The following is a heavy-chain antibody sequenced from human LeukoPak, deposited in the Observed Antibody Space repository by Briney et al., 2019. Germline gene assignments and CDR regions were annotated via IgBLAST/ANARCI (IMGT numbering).Heavy chain of an antibody. CDR1: GYSFTSYW. CDR3: ARTYYYGSGSYYIFGY. V-gene: IGHV5-51*01. J-gene: IGHJ4*02. Sequence: GESLKISCKGSGYSFTSYWIGWVRQMPGKGLEWMGIIYPGDSDTRYSPSFQGQVTISADKSISTAYLQWSSLKASDTAIYYCARTYYYGSGSYYIFGYWGQGTLVTVSS. D-gene: IGHD3-10*01. CDR2: IYPGDSDT.